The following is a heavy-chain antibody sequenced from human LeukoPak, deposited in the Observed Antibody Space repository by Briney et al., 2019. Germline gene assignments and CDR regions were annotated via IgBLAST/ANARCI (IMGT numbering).Heavy chain of an antibody. CDR1: GGTFSSYA. Sequence: SVKVSCKASGGTFSSYAISWVRQAPGQGLEWMGRIIPILGIANYAQKFQGRVTITAHKSTSTAYMELSSLRSEDTAVYYCARDGPYSSGWYDRYYFDYWGQGTLVTVSS. CDR2: IIPILGIA. V-gene: IGHV1-69*04. CDR3: ARDGPYSSGWYDRYYFDY. J-gene: IGHJ4*02. D-gene: IGHD6-19*01.